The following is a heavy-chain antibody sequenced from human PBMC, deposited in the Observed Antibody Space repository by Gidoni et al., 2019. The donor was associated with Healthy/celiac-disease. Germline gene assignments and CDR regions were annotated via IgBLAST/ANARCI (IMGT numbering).Heavy chain of an antibody. Sequence: GFTFSSYAMHWVRQAPGKGLEWVAVISYDGSNKYYADSVKGRFTISRDNSKNTLYLQMNSLRAEDTAVYYCARGSEEQLVGFSFLYFDYWGQGTLVTVSS. V-gene: IGHV3-30-3*01. J-gene: IGHJ4*02. CDR2: ISYDGSNK. CDR1: GFTFSSYA. D-gene: IGHD6-6*01. CDR3: ARGSEEQLVGFSFLYFDY.